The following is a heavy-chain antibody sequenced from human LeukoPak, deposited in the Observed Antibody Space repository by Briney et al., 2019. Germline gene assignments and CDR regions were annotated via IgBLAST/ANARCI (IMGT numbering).Heavy chain of an antibody. CDR1: GFTFSSYW. Sequence: GGSLRLSCAASGFTFSSYWMSWVRQAPGKGLEWVANIQQHGSVKYYVDSAKGRFTISRDNGENSMFLEMNSLRADDTAVYYCARGPRDNSGYRYYFDYWGQGTLVTVSS. V-gene: IGHV3-7*01. J-gene: IGHJ4*02. CDR3: ARGPRDNSGYRYYFDY. CDR2: IQQHGSVK. D-gene: IGHD3-22*01.